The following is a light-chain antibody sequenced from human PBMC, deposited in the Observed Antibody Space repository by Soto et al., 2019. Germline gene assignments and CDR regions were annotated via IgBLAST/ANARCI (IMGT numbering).Light chain of an antibody. CDR2: STN. J-gene: IGLJ3*02. CDR1: SGSVSTNYY. CDR3: VLYVGSGIWV. Sequence: QSAVTQEPSFSVSPGGTVTLTCGLRSGSVSTNYYPSWHQQTPGQAPRTLIYSTNIRSSGVPDRFSGSILGNKAALTITGAQADDECDYYCVLYVGSGIWVFGGGTKLTVL. V-gene: IGLV8-61*01.